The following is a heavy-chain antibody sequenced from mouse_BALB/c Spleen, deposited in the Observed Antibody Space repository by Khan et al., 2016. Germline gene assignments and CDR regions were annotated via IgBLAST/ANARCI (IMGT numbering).Heavy chain of an antibody. D-gene: IGHD1-1*01. CDR1: GDSTTSVY. V-gene: IGHV3-8*02. J-gene: IGHJ4*01. CDR2: ISHSGST. CDR3: AWYDGSTYVGGMDY. Sequence: EVQLQESGPSLVKLSQTLSLTCLVTGDSTTSVYWNWIRKFPGNKLEYMGYISHSGSTYYNPSLKSRISITRDTSKNQYYLQLNSVTTEDTATNYCAWYDGSTYVGGMDYWGQGTSVTVSS.